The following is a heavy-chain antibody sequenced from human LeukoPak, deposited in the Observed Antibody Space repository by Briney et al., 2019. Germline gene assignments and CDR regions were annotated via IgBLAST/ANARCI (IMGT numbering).Heavy chain of an antibody. V-gene: IGHV3-30*18. J-gene: IGHJ6*04. Sequence: GGSLRLSCAASGFTFSSYGMHWVRQAPGKGLEWVAVISYDGSNKYYADSVKGRFTISRDNSKNTLYLQMNSLSAEDTAVYYCAKDNYYGSGSYYSFLYGMDVWGKGTTVTVSS. CDR3: AKDNYYGSGSYYSFLYGMDV. CDR1: GFTFSSYG. CDR2: ISYDGSNK. D-gene: IGHD3-10*01.